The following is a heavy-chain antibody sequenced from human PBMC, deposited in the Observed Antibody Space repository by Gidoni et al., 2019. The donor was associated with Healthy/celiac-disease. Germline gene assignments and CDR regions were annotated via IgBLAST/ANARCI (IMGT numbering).Heavy chain of an antibody. Sequence: QLQLQESGSGLVKPSQTLSLTCAVSGGSISRGGYSWSWIRQPPGKGLEWIGYIYHSGSTYYNPSLKSRVTISVDRSKNQFSLKLSSVTAADTAVYYCARGATHYDSSGYYYDSWGQGTLVTVSS. CDR2: IYHSGST. J-gene: IGHJ5*01. D-gene: IGHD3-22*01. CDR3: ARGATHYDSSGYYYDS. V-gene: IGHV4-30-2*01. CDR1: GGSISRGGYS.